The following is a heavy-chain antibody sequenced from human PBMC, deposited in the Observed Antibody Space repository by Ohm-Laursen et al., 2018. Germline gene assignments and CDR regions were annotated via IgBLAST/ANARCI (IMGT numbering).Heavy chain of an antibody. V-gene: IGHV1-2*02. D-gene: IGHD1-26*01. J-gene: IGHJ3*02. Sequence: GASVKVSCKASGYTFTGYDINWVRQATGQGLEWMGWINPNSGGTNYAQKFQGRVTMTRDTSISTAYMELSRLRSDDTAVYYCARGGHMELLSAFDIWGQGTMVTVSS. CDR1: GYTFTGYD. CDR2: INPNSGGT. CDR3: ARGGHMELLSAFDI.